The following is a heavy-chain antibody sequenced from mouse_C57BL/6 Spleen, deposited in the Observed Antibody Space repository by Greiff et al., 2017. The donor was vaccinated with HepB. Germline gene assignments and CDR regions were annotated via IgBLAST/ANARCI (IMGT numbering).Heavy chain of an antibody. J-gene: IGHJ3*01. CDR1: GYTFTSYW. CDR2: IDPSDSYT. D-gene: IGHD1-1*01. CDR3: ARSPLYGSGSWFAY. V-gene: IGHV1-59*01. Sequence: QVQLQQPGAELVRPGPSVKLSCKASGYTFTSYWMHWVKQRPGQGLEWIGVIDPSDSYTNYNQKFKGKATLTVDTSSSTAYMQLSSLTSEDSAVYYCARSPLYGSGSWFAYWGQGTLVTVSA.